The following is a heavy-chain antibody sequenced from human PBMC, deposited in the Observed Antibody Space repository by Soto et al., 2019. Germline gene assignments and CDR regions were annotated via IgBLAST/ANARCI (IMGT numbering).Heavy chain of an antibody. CDR3: GRDIGGRIFYKSRPPGH. J-gene: IGHJ4*02. D-gene: IGHD3-16*01. Sequence: QVQLVQSGTEVKKPGASVKVSCKASGYTFTAYYMHWVRQAPGQGLEWMGGINPDSGGTNYAQQLEGGSTRPTDPSITPPNRGLRGLNLAARAVYYGGRDIGGRIFYKSRPPGHGAQGSLVPVPS. CDR1: GYTFTAYY. V-gene: IGHV1-2*01. CDR2: INPDSGGT.